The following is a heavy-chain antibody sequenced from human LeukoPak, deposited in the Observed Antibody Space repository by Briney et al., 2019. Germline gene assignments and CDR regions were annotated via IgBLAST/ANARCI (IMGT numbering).Heavy chain of an antibody. V-gene: IGHV3-30-3*01. J-gene: IGHJ4*02. CDR3: ARDMFGYSSSEFDY. D-gene: IGHD6-13*01. CDR2: ISYDGSNK. Sequence: SGGSLRLSCAASGFTFSSHAMHWVRQAPGKGLEWVAVISYDGSNKYYADSVKDRFTISRDNSKNTLSLQVNSLRAEDTAVYYCARDMFGYSSSEFDYWGQGTLVTVSS. CDR1: GFTFSSHA.